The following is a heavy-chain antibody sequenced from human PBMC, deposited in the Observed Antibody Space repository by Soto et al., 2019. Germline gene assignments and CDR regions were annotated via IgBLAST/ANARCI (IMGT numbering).Heavy chain of an antibody. V-gene: IGHV4-59*08. J-gene: IGHJ4*02. CDR2: IYYSGST. CDR3: ARHHRAGILDY. D-gene: IGHD1-20*01. Sequence: PSETLSLTCTVSGGYISSYYWSWIRQPPGKGLEWIGYIYYSGSTNYNPSLKSRVTISVDTSKNQFSLKLSSVTAADTAVYYCARHHRAGILDYWGQGTLVTVSS. CDR1: GGYISSYY.